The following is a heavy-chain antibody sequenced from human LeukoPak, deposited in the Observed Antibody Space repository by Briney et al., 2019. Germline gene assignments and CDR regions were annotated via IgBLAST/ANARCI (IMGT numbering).Heavy chain of an antibody. J-gene: IGHJ3*02. CDR3: ARDGREQWLVPKDAFDI. V-gene: IGHV3-33*01. Sequence: ERSLRLSCAASGFTFSSYGMHWVRQAPGKGLEWVAVIWYDGSNKYYADSVKGRFTISRDNSKNTLYLQMNSLRAEDTAVYYCARDGREQWLVPKDAFDIWGQGTMVTVSS. D-gene: IGHD6-19*01. CDR2: IWYDGSNK. CDR1: GFTFSSYG.